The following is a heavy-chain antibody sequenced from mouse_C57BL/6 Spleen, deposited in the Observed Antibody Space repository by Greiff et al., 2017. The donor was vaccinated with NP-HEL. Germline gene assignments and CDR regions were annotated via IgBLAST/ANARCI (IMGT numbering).Heavy chain of an antibody. CDR2: IYPRSGNT. Sequence: VHLVESGAELARPGASVKLSCKASGYTFTSYGISWVKQRTGQGLEWIGEIYPRSGNTYYNEKFKGKATLTADKSSSTAYMELRSLTSEDSAVYFCARLGTTVVATGEYYFDYWGQGTTLTVSS. V-gene: IGHV1-81*01. D-gene: IGHD1-1*01. J-gene: IGHJ2*01. CDR1: GYTFTSYG. CDR3: ARLGTTVVATGEYYFDY.